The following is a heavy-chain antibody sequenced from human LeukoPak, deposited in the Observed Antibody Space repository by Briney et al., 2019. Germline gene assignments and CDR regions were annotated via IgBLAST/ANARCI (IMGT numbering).Heavy chain of an antibody. CDR3: AKDRAPGGNYYDFSD. D-gene: IGHD1-26*01. V-gene: IGHV3-30-3*01. CDR2: ISFDGNNK. CDR1: GFSFSTYS. J-gene: IGHJ4*02. Sequence: GASLRLSCAASGFSFSTYSIHWVRQAPGKGLEWVTVISFDGNNKYYADSVRGRFTISRDNSKNTVYLQMNSLRTEDTAIYYCAKDRAPGGNYYDFSDWGQGTLVTVSS.